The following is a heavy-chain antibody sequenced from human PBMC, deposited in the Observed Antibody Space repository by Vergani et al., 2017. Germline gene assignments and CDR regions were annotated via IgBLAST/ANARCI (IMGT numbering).Heavy chain of an antibody. Sequence: VQLVESGGRVVQPGRSLRLSCAASGFTFSSYAMRWVRQVPGKGLEWVSGISGSGGNTYYAHSVKGRFTISRDNSKNTLYLQMNSLRADDTAVYYCAKGVYCSSTSCYGGRGYYYGMGVWGQGTTVTFSS. CDR1: GFTFSSYA. D-gene: IGHD2-2*01. V-gene: IGHV3-23*04. J-gene: IGHJ6*02. CDR2: ISGSGGNT. CDR3: AKGVYCSSTSCYGGRGYYYGMGV.